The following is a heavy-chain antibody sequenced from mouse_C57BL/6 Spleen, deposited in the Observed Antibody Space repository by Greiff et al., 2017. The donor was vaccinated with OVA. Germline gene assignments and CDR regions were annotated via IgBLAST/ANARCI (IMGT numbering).Heavy chain of an antibody. CDR3: AVITTVVATDFDY. D-gene: IGHD1-1*01. CDR1: GYTFTSYW. J-gene: IGHJ2*01. V-gene: IGHV1-7*01. CDR2: INPSSGYT. Sequence: LEESGAELAKPGASVKLSCKASGYTFTSYWMHWVKQRPGQGLEWIGYINPSSGYTKYNQKFKDKATLTADKSSSTAYMQLSSLTYEDSAVYYCAVITTVVATDFDYWGQGTTLTVSS.